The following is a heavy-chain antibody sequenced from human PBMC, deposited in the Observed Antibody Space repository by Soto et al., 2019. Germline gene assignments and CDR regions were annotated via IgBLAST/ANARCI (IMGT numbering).Heavy chain of an antibody. Sequence: GGSLRLSCAASGFSISDYWISWVRQAPGKGPVWVSYVNNDGSNAEYADSVKGRFTISRDNAKNTLYLQMNSLRAEDTAVYYCARDRGYGSPFDHWSQGTLVTVSS. D-gene: IGHD5-12*01. CDR2: VNNDGSNA. J-gene: IGHJ4*02. CDR3: ARDRGYGSPFDH. V-gene: IGHV3-74*03. CDR1: GFSISDYW.